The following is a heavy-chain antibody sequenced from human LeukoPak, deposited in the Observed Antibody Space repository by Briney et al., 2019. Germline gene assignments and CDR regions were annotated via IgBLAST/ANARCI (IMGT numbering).Heavy chain of an antibody. CDR1: GGSISSYY. Sequence: SETLSLTCTVSGGSISSYYWSWIRQPPGKGLEWIGHIYYSGSTNYNPSLKSRVTISVDTSKNQFSLKLSSVTAADTAVYYCARYSSGYLNWFDPWGQGTLVTVSS. V-gene: IGHV4-59*08. CDR3: ARYSSGYLNWFDP. J-gene: IGHJ5*02. D-gene: IGHD3-22*01. CDR2: IYYSGST.